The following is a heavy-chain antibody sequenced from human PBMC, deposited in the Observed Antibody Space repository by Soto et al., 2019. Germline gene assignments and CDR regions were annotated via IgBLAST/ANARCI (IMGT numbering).Heavy chain of an antibody. Sequence: SENLSLTCAVSGGSISSSNWWSWVRQPPGKGLEWIGEIYHSGTTNYNPSLKSRVTTSVDKSKNQFSLKLSSVTAADTAVYYCARGTYYYESSGSHWFDPCGQGTLVTVSS. D-gene: IGHD3-22*01. CDR1: GGSISSSNW. J-gene: IGHJ5*02. CDR2: IYHSGTT. CDR3: ARGTYYYESSGSHWFDP. V-gene: IGHV4-4*02.